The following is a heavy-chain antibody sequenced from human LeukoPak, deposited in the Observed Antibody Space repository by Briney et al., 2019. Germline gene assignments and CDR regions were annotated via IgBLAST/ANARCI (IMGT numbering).Heavy chain of an antibody. D-gene: IGHD3-3*01. V-gene: IGHV4-59*13. CDR1: GGSISGYY. Sequence: SETLSLTCSVSGGSISGYYWSWIRQPPGKGLEWIAYVSYSGNNNYTPSLKNRVSISVDTSKNRFSLQLRSVTAADTAFYYCARAGRFTSGRSYFFDKWGQGTLVTVS. J-gene: IGHJ4*02. CDR2: VSYSGNN. CDR3: ARAGRFTSGRSYFFDK.